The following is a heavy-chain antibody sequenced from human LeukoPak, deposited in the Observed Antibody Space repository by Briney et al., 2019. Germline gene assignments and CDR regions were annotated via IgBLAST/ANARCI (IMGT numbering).Heavy chain of an antibody. CDR2: INPSTGAT. CDR3: ARGLKYCIGGSCYSRNFDY. V-gene: IGHV1-2*06. Sequence: ASVKVSCKASGYTFTGYFIYWVRQAPGQGLEWMGRINPSTGATDYAQKYQGRVTVTRDTSISTAYMDLTWLTSDDTAVYYCARGLKYCIGGSCYSRNFDYWGQGTLVTVSS. CDR1: GYTFTGYF. D-gene: IGHD2-15*01. J-gene: IGHJ4*02.